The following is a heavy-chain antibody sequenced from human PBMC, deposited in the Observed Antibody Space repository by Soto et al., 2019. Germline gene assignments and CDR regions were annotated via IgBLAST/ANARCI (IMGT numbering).Heavy chain of an antibody. D-gene: IGHD1-7*01. CDR1: GFMFSGFS. Sequence: EVQLRESGGDLVPPGGSQRLSCAAAGFMFSGFSMYWVRQAPGKGLEWVSAITPGGEITYYAASVKGRFTISRDDSKNTLSLEMDDLRAADTATYFCAKGQNYESRLASWGQGTLVTVSS. CDR2: ITPGGEIT. CDR3: AKGQNYESRLAS. J-gene: IGHJ4*02. V-gene: IGHV3-23*01.